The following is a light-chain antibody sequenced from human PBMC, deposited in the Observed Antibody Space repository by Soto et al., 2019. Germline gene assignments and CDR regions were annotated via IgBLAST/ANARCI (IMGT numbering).Light chain of an antibody. CDR2: EVN. CDR3: NSMTTSSTTRFV. J-gene: IGLJ1*01. V-gene: IGLV2-14*01. CDR1: SSDIGTYKY. Sequence: QSALTQSASVSGSPGQSITIFCTGTSSDIGTYKYVSWYQQYSGKAPKLLIYEVNNRPSGVSNRFSGSKSGNSASLTISGLQAEDEADYYCNSMTTSSTTRFVFGTGTKLTVL.